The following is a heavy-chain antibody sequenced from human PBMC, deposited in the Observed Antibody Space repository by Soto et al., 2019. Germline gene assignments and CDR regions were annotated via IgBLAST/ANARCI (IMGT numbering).Heavy chain of an antibody. D-gene: IGHD1-26*01. CDR2: ISGRSGNS. CDR3: ARAQYTGSYFDACDV. V-gene: IGHV1-18*01. Sequence: ASVKVSCKTSGYSFTNQAINWVRQAPGQGLEWVGWISGRSGNSNSAETVRGRVTMTTDTSTATAYLELRALTTDDTAVYYCARAQYTGSYFDACDVWGQGTMVTVS. CDR1: GYSFTNQA. J-gene: IGHJ3*01.